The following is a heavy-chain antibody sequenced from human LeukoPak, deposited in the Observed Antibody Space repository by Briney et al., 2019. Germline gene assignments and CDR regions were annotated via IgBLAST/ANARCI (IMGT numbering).Heavy chain of an antibody. CDR3: TTDYMIVVVIRADDAFDI. CDR2: IKSKTDGGTT. V-gene: IGHV3-15*01. J-gene: IGHJ3*02. Sequence: GGSLRLSCVASGFAFSSAWMNWVRQAPGKGLEWVGRIKSKTDGGTTDYAAPVKGRFTISRDDSKNTLYLQMNSLKTEDTAVYYCTTDYMIVVVIRADDAFDIWGQGTMVTVSS. D-gene: IGHD3-22*01. CDR1: GFAFSSAW.